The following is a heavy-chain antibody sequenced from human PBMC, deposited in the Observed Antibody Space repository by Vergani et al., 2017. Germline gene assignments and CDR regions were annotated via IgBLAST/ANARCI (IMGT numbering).Heavy chain of an antibody. CDR1: GFTFSTFG. D-gene: IGHD1-26*01. J-gene: IGHJ4*02. CDR2: ISYDGSNK. V-gene: IGHV3-30*18. Sequence: QVQLVESGGGVVQPGRSLRLSCAASGFTFSTFGMHWVRQAPGKGLEWVAVISYDGSNKYYADSVKGRFNISRDNSKNTLYLQMNSLRAEDTAVYYCAKDNSDSGSFSYSGSDYWGQGTLVTVSS. CDR3: AKDNSDSGSFSYSGSDY.